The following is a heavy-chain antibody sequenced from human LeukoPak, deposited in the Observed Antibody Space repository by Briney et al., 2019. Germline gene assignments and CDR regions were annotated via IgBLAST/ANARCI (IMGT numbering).Heavy chain of an antibody. J-gene: IGHJ4*02. V-gene: IGHV3-23*01. D-gene: IGHD2-2*01. Sequence: PGEPLRLSCAASGFTFSSYAMSWVRQAPGKGLEWVSAISGSGGSTYYADSVKGRFTISRDNSKNTLYLQMNSLRAEDTAVYYCAKYQEMWFDYWGQGTLVTVSS. CDR2: ISGSGGST. CDR3: AKYQEMWFDY. CDR1: GFTFSSYA.